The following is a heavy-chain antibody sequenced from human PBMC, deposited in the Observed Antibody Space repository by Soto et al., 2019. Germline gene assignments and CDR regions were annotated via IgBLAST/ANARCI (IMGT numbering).Heavy chain of an antibody. Sequence: QVQLVQSGAEVKKPGSSVKVSCKASGGTFSSYAISWVRQAPGQGLEWMGGIIPIFGTANYAQKFQGRVTITAAESTSAAYMELSSLRSEDTAVYYCARDLGGMTTVTGNWFDPWGQGTLVTVSS. CDR2: IIPIFGTA. CDR3: ARDLGGMTTVTGNWFDP. V-gene: IGHV1-69*12. D-gene: IGHD4-17*01. J-gene: IGHJ5*02. CDR1: GGTFSSYA.